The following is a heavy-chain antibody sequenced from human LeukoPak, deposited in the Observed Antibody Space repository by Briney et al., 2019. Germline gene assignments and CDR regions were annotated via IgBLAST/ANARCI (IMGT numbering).Heavy chain of an antibody. CDR2: IYYSGST. D-gene: IGHD4-17*01. CDR3: ARSLSTGDYGDYGGLFDY. V-gene: IGHV4-31*03. CDR1: GGSTSSGGYY. J-gene: IGHJ4*02. Sequence: SQTLSLTCTVSGGSTSSGGYYWSWIRQHPGKGLEWIGYIYYSGSTYYNPSLKSRVTISVDTSKNQFSLKLSSVTAADTAVYYCARSLSTGDYGDYGGLFDYWGQGTLVTVSS.